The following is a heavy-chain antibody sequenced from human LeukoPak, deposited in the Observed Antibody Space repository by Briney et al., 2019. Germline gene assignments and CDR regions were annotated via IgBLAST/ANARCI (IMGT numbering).Heavy chain of an antibody. CDR2: IYYSGST. CDR1: GGSISSSSYY. J-gene: IGHJ3*02. V-gene: IGHV4-39*07. CDR3: ARTRIVVVPGAIRADAFDI. Sequence: PSETLSLTCTVSGGSISSSSYYWGWIRQPPGKGLEWIGSIYYSGSTYYNPSLKSRVTISVDTSKNQFSLKLSSVTAADTAVYYCARTRIVVVPGAIRADAFDIWGQGTMVTVSS. D-gene: IGHD2-2*01.